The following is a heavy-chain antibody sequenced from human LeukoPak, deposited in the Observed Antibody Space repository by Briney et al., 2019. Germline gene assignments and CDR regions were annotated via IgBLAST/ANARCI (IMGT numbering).Heavy chain of an antibody. CDR3: TRDQMNY. J-gene: IGHJ4*02. D-gene: IGHD5-24*01. CDR2: IFSNGDT. CDR1: EFTVSRNY. Sequence: GGSLRLSCTASEFTVSRNYMLWVRQAPGKGLEWVSLIFSNGDTHYADSVKGRFTISRDTSKNTVSLQMNSLRVEDTAMCYCTRDQMNYWGQGTLVTVSS. V-gene: IGHV3-53*01.